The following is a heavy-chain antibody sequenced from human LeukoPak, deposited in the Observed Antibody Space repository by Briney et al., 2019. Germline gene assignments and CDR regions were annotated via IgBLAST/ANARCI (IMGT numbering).Heavy chain of an antibody. J-gene: IGHJ4*02. CDR3: ARVDMATIFDY. Sequence: SETLSLTCTVSGCSISSANLYWCWMRQPPGKGLEWIGYISYSGSTYYNAPLKSRVTISFDTSNNRFSLKLTSMTAADTAIYFCARVDMATIFDYWGQGALVTVSS. V-gene: IGHV4-30-4*01. D-gene: IGHD5-24*01. CDR2: ISYSGST. CDR1: GCSISSANLY.